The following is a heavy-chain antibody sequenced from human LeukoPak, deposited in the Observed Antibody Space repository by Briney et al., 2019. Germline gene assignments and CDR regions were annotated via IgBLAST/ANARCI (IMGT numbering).Heavy chain of an antibody. CDR3: ARVGGSWELIL. J-gene: IGHJ4*02. Sequence: GGSLGLPCAASGYTLAICWKIWAPRAPARGWEGVANIRQDGSEKFYVDSVKGRFTISRDNDKSSLYLQMNSLRGEDTAVYFCARVGGSWELILWGQGTLVTVS. CDR2: IRQDGSEK. D-gene: IGHD2-15*01. V-gene: IGHV3-7*01. CDR1: GYTLAICW.